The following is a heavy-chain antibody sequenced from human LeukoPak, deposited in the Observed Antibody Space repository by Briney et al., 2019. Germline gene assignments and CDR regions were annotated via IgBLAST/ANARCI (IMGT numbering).Heavy chain of an antibody. CDR1: GYTFTGYY. CDR2: INPNSGGA. Sequence: ASVKVSCKASGYTFTGYYMHWVRQAPGQGLEWMGWINPNSGGANYAQKFQGRVTMTRDTSISTAYMELSRLRSDDTAVYYCAREEDDYYDSSGSFDYWGQGTLVTVSS. D-gene: IGHD3-22*01. CDR3: AREEDDYYDSSGSFDY. V-gene: IGHV1-2*02. J-gene: IGHJ4*02.